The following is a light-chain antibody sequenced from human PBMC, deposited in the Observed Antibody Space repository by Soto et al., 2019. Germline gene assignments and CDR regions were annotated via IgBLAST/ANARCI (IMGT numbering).Light chain of an antibody. Sequence: EIVLTQSPGTLSLSPGERATLSCRSSQSVSSNYLAWYQQKPYLPPRLLNDDVSGRATGIPDRCSGSGSGTELTLTISRLEAEEFAVYYRQQYGSSPTFGQGTKVEIK. J-gene: IGKJ1*01. CDR1: QSVSSNY. CDR3: QQYGSSPT. V-gene: IGKV3-20*01. CDR2: DVS.